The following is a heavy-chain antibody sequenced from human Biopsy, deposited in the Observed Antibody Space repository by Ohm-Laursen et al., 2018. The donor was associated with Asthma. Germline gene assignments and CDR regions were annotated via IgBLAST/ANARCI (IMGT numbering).Heavy chain of an antibody. CDR1: GYNFISFA. Sequence: ASVKVSCKASGYNFISFAIHWVRQAPGQRLEWMGWVNTGNGDTKYSQKFQGRVTITRDTFASTAYMELRSLRSEDTATYYCARTYYDFLTGQVKDVFGAWGQGTMVTVSS. J-gene: IGHJ3*01. V-gene: IGHV1-3*04. D-gene: IGHD3-9*01. CDR2: VNTGNGDT. CDR3: ARTYYDFLTGQVKDVFGA.